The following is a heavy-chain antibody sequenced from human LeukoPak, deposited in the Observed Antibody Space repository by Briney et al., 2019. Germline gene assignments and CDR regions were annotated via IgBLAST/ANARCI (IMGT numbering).Heavy chain of an antibody. V-gene: IGHV3-23*01. D-gene: IGHD6-19*01. Sequence: SLTLSCVASGFTFGDVVMSWVRQAPGKGLEWVSAISYNGASTDYADSVKGRFAISRDNSKNTLYLQMNSLRAEDTALYYCAKDVQWLGTSPFDYWGQGTLVTVSS. CDR3: AKDVQWLGTSPFDY. CDR2: ISYNGAST. J-gene: IGHJ4*02. CDR1: GFTFGDVV.